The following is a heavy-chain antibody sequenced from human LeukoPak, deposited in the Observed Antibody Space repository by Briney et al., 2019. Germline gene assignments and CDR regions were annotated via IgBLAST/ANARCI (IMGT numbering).Heavy chain of an antibody. D-gene: IGHD3-10*01. CDR3: ASYGSGSYRFDP. CDR1: GGSIRSSHW. Sequence: SETLSLTCAVSGGSIRSSHWWSWVRQPPEKGLEWIGEIYHSGSTNFDPSLKSRVTISVDTSKNQFSLKLNSVTAADTAMYYCASYGSGSYRFDPWGQGTLVTVSS. J-gene: IGHJ5*02. CDR2: IYHSGST. V-gene: IGHV4-4*02.